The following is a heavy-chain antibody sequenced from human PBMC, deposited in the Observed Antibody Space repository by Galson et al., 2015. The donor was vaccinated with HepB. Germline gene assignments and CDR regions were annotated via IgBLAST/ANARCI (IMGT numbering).Heavy chain of an antibody. J-gene: IGHJ4*02. CDR1: GFTFSSYW. D-gene: IGHD6-13*01. V-gene: IGHV3-7*03. CDR3: ARESDSPIAAAGIPFDY. CDR2: IKRDGSEK. Sequence: SLRLSCAASGFTFSSYWLSWVRQAPGKGLEWVANIKRDGSEKYYVDSVKGRFTISRDNAKNSLYLQMNSLRAEDTAVYYCARESDSPIAAAGIPFDYWGQGTLVTVSS.